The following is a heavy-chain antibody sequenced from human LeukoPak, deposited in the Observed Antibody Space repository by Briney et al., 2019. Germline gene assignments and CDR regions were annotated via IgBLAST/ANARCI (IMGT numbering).Heavy chain of an antibody. J-gene: IGHJ4*02. CDR3: ARAGVGGGDFYYFDY. V-gene: IGHV1-69*05. CDR1: GYTFTDYY. Sequence: SVEVSCKASGYTFTDYYMHWVRQVPGQGLEWMGRIIPIFGTANYAQKFQGRVTITTDESTSTAYMELSSLRSEDTAVYYCARAGVGGGDFYYFDYWGQGTLVTVSS. CDR2: IIPIFGTA. D-gene: IGHD2-21*02.